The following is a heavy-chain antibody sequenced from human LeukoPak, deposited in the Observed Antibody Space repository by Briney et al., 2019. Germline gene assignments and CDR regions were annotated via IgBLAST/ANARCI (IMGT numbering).Heavy chain of an antibody. CDR2: TYPGDSGS. J-gene: IGHJ4*02. V-gene: IGHV5-51*01. D-gene: IGHD1-26*01. CDR1: GYSFASYW. Sequence: GESLKISCKGSGYSFASYWIGWVRQMPGKGLEWMGITYPGDSGSRYSPSLQGQVTISADKSISTAYLQWSSLKASDTAMYYCARLRSGSYSSPNFDYWGQGTLVTVSS. CDR3: ARLRSGSYSSPNFDY.